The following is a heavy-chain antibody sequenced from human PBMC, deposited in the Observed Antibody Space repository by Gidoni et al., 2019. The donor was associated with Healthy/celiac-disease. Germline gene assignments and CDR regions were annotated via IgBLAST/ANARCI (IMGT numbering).Heavy chain of an antibody. CDR3: AKERGSGWYPHAFDY. J-gene: IGHJ4*02. V-gene: IGHV3-23*01. CDR1: GFPFSRYA. CDR2: ISGSGGST. D-gene: IGHD6-19*01. Sequence: EVQLLESGGGLVQPGGSLRLSCAASGFPFSRYAMSWVRQAPGKGLEWVSAISGSGGSTYYADSVKGRFTISRDNSKNTLYLQMNSLRAEDTAVYYCAKERGSGWYPHAFDYWGQGTLVTVSS.